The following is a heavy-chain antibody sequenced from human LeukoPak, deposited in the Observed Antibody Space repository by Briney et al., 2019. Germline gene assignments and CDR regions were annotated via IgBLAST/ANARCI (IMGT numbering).Heavy chain of an antibody. D-gene: IGHD3-10*01. CDR2: ISAYNGNT. Sequence: ASLKVSCKASGYTFTSYGISWVRQAPGQGLEWMGWISAYNGNTNYAQKLQGRVTMTTDTSTSTAYMELRSLRSDDTAVYYCARVRFGELLDPTPYGMDVWGQGTTVTVSS. V-gene: IGHV1-18*01. CDR3: ARVRFGELLDPTPYGMDV. J-gene: IGHJ6*02. CDR1: GYTFTSYG.